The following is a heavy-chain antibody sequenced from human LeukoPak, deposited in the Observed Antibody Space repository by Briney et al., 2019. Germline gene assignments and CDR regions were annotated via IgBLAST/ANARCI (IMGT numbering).Heavy chain of an antibody. Sequence: ASVKVSCKASGYIFTKYVVHWVRQAPGQRPEWMGWIKAGNGDTKYSQNFQDGLTITRDTSASTVYMELSSLTSEDTALYYWARDVCGDTCYPGGYGGEGPLFPVS. CDR3: ARDVCGDTCYPGGY. J-gene: IGHJ4*02. V-gene: IGHV1-3*01. CDR2: IKAGNGDT. CDR1: GYIFTKYV. D-gene: IGHD2-15*01.